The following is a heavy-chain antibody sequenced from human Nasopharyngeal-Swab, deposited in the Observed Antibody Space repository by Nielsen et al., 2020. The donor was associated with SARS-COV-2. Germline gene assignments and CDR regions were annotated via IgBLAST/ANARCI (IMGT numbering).Heavy chain of an antibody. Sequence: GESLKISCAASGFTFSASGMSWVRTAPGKGLEWVSGISRSGGSVDYAGAVKGRFTTSRDNSKNMVFLQMDSLRVEDTAVYYCVKGTTAPDIWGQGTLVTVSS. CDR3: VKGTTAPDI. J-gene: IGHJ4*02. V-gene: IGHV3-23*01. CDR2: ISRSGGSV. CDR1: GFTFSASG. D-gene: IGHD1-7*01.